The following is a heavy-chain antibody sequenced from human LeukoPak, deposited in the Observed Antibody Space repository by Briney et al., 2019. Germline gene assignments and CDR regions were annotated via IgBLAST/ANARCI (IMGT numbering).Heavy chain of an antibody. Sequence: GGSLRLSCAASGFTFSSYAMSWVRQAPGKGLEWVSAISGSGGSTHYADSVKGRFTISRDNSKNSLYLQMNSLRVEDTAVYYCAREFRGSNNFDYWGQGTLVTVSS. V-gene: IGHV3-23*01. D-gene: IGHD3-10*01. J-gene: IGHJ4*02. CDR1: GFTFSSYA. CDR3: AREFRGSNNFDY. CDR2: ISGSGGST.